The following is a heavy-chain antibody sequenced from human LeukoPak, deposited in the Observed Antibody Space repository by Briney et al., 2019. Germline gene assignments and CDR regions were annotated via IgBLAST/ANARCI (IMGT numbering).Heavy chain of an antibody. Sequence: ASVKVSCKASGGTFSSYAISWVRQAPGQGLEWMGRIIPILGIANYAQKFQGRVTITADKSTSTAYMELSSLRSEDTAVYYCARDLEILGSTVTTVDYWGQGTLVTVSS. J-gene: IGHJ4*02. CDR2: IIPILGIA. CDR3: ARDLEILGSTVTTVDY. D-gene: IGHD4-17*01. CDR1: GGTFSSYA. V-gene: IGHV1-69*04.